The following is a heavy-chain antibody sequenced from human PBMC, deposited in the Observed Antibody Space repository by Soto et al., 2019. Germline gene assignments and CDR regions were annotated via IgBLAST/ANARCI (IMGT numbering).Heavy chain of an antibody. CDR2: MYYSGST. Sequence: QVQLQESGPGLVKPSQALSLTCTVSGASTSSGDYFWSWIRQPPGRGLEWIGYMYYSGSTYYNPSLKSRVTISQDTSKNQFSLKLSSVTAADTAVYFCAGGDHNTRGFDSWGQGTLVTVSS. J-gene: IGHJ4*02. V-gene: IGHV4-30-4*01. D-gene: IGHD2-2*01. CDR3: AGGDHNTRGFDS. CDR1: GASTSSGDYF.